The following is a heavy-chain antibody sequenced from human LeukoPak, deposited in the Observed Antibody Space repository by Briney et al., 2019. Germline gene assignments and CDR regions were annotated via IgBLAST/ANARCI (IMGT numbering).Heavy chain of an antibody. CDR1: GFTFSRKG. CDR3: AKGGVGADP. V-gene: IGHV3-23*01. D-gene: IGHD1-26*01. CDR2: MSGSGDRT. Sequence: PGGSLRLSCTASGFTFSRKGMSWVRQAPGKGLEWVSGMSGSGDRTYYADSVKGRFTISRDNSKNTLYLQMNSLRAEDTAVYYCAKGGVGADPWGQGTLVTVSS. J-gene: IGHJ5*02.